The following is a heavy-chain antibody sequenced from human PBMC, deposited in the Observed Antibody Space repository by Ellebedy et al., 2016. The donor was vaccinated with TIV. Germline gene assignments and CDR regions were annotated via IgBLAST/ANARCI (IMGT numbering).Heavy chain of an antibody. CDR1: GFTVSSYY. D-gene: IGHD2-8*01. Sequence: GESLKISCAAPGFTVSSYYMRWVRQAPGKGLEWVSIIYSGGSTYYGDSVKGRFTISRDNSKNTLFLQMNSLRAEDTAVYFCARDVATIPPMVSGYGMDVWGRGTTVTVSS. CDR2: IYSGGST. J-gene: IGHJ6*02. V-gene: IGHV3-66*01. CDR3: ARDVATIPPMVSGYGMDV.